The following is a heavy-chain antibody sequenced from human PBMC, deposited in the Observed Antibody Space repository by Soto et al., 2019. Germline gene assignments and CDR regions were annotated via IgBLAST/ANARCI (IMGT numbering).Heavy chain of an antibody. CDR1: GYSFAGYW. J-gene: IGHJ3*01. CDR2: IYPGDSDT. V-gene: IGHV5-51*01. D-gene: IGHD3-10*01. Sequence: GESLKISCKGSGYSFAGYWIGWVRQMPGKGLDWMGVIYPGDSDTRYSPSFHGQVTISADKSISTAYLQWSSLKASDTAMYFCARPPGVRRVLDGFNVWGQGTMVPVS. CDR3: ARPPGVRRVLDGFNV.